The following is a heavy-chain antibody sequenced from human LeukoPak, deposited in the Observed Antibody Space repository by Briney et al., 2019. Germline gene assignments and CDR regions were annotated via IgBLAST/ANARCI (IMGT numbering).Heavy chain of an antibody. J-gene: IGHJ6*03. CDR2: SNAGNDNT. D-gene: IGHD3-22*01. V-gene: IGHV1-3*02. CDR3: ARKGTYYYDSSGYYYYMDV. Sequence: ASVKVSCKASGYTFTNYSMHWVRQAPGQRLEWMGWSNAGNDNTKYSQEFQGRVTITRDTSASTVYVELSSLRSEDTAVYYCARKGTYYYDSSGYYYYMDVWGKGTTVTVSS. CDR1: GYTFTNYS.